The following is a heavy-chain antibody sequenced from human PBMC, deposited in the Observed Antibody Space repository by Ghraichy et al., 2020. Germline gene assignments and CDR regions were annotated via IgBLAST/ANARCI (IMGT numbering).Heavy chain of an antibody. CDR2: IYHSGST. D-gene: IGHD1-26*01. Sequence: SETLSLTCAVSGGSISSSNWWSWVRQPPGKGLEWIGEIYHSGSTNYNPSLKSRVTISVDKSKNQFSLKLSSVTAADTAVYYCARDGGSIVGATYFDYWGQGTLVTVSS. CDR3: ARDGGSIVGATYFDY. J-gene: IGHJ4*02. CDR1: GGSISSSNW. V-gene: IGHV4-4*02.